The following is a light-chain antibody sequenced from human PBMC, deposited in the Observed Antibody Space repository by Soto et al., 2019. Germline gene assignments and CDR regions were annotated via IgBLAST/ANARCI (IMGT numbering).Light chain of an antibody. J-gene: IGKJ1*01. CDR2: RAS. CDR1: QSISSW. V-gene: IGKV1-5*03. CDR3: QQYNTYSGT. Sequence: DIPMTQSPSTLSASVGDRVTITCRASQSISSWLAWYQQKPGRAPKLLTHRASTLHSGVPSRFSGSGSGTEFTLTISSLQPDDFATYYCQQYNTYSGTFGQGTTVEMK.